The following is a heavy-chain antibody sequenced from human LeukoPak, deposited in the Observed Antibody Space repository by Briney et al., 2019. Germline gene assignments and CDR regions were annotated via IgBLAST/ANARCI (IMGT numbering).Heavy chain of an antibody. V-gene: IGHV3-23*01. J-gene: IGHJ5*02. CDR2: ISGSGGST. CDR1: GFTFSSYA. Sequence: GGSLRLSCAASGFTFSSYAMSWVRQAPGKGLEWVSAISGSGGSTYYADSVKGRFTISRDNSKNTLYLQMNSLRAEDTAVYYCAKRLSSTMVRGYNWFDPWGQATLVTASS. D-gene: IGHD3-10*01. CDR3: AKRLSSTMVRGYNWFDP.